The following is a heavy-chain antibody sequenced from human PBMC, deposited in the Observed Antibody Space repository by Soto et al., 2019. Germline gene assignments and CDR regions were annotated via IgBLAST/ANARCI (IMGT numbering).Heavy chain of an antibody. D-gene: IGHD1-1*01. CDR3: AREVQMSTTIVLDTFDT. V-gene: IGHV3-11*01. CDR2: ISGGGGTK. J-gene: IGHJ3*02. Sequence: QLQLVESGGGLVKAGGSLRLSCAASGFTFSDYYMNWIRQPPGKGLECVAFISGGGGTKSYAESVKGRFAISGDNAKNFLYLQMNSLRAEDTAVYYCAREVQMSTTIVLDTFDTWGQGTVVSVSS. CDR1: GFTFSDYY.